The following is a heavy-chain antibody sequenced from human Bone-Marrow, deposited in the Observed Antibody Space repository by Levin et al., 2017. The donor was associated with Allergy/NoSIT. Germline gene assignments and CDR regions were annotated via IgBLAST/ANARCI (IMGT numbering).Heavy chain of an antibody. CDR3: AREER. V-gene: IGHV3-7*04. J-gene: IGHJ4*02. Sequence: PGESLKISCAASGFTFSTSWMSWVRQAPGKGLEWVANINNDGSELYYVDSVKGRFTISRDNAKKSLYLQMTSLRAEDTALYYCAREERWGQGTLVTVSS. CDR1: GFTFSTSW. CDR2: INNDGSEL. D-gene: IGHD1-1*01.